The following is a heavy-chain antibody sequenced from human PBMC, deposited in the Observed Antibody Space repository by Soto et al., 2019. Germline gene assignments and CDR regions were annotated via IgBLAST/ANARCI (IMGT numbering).Heavy chain of an antibody. CDR3: ARGSASSWYAFDY. CDR2: TYFRSKWSN. CDR1: GDSVSSLSSA. V-gene: IGHV6-1*01. D-gene: IGHD6-13*01. J-gene: IGHJ4*02. Sequence: SQTLSLPSAISGDSVSSLSSAWNWIRPSPSRGLEWLGRTYFRSKWSNDYAASVKSRITINPDTSKNQFSLQLKSVTPDDTALYYCARGSASSWYAFDYWGQGGLVTVS.